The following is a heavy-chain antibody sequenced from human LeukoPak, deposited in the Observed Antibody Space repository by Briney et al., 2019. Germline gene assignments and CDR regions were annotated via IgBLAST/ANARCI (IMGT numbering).Heavy chain of an antibody. J-gene: IGHJ4*02. V-gene: IGHV3-30*03. D-gene: IGHD3-9*01. CDR3: ARERRYFDWLSNYYFDY. CDR1: GFTFSSYG. CDR2: LSHDGSNT. Sequence: PGGSLRLSCAASGFTFSSYGMHWVRQAPGQGLEWVAVLSHDGSNTYYADSVKGRFTISRDNSKNTLYLQMNSLRAEDTAVYYCARERRYFDWLSNYYFDYWGQGTLVTVSS.